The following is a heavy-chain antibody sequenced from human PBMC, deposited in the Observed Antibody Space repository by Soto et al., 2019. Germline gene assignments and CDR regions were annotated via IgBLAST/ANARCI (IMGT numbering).Heavy chain of an antibody. V-gene: IGHV1-69*01. Sequence: QVQLVQSGAEVKKPGSSVKVSCKASGGTFSSYAISWVRQAPGQGLEWMGGIIPIFGTANYAQKFQVRVTITADESTSTAYMELSSMRSEDTAVYYCARVSGYYYEASRGGFDYWGQGTLVTVSS. D-gene: IGHD3-22*01. CDR1: GGTFSSYA. CDR2: IIPIFGTA. CDR3: ARVSGYYYEASRGGFDY. J-gene: IGHJ4*02.